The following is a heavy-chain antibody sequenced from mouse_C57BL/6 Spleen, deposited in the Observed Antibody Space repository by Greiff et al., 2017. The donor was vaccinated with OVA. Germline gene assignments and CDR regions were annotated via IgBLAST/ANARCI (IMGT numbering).Heavy chain of an antibody. CDR1: GYTFTEYT. CDR2: FYPGSGSI. J-gene: IGHJ1*03. Sequence: QVQLQQSGAELVKPGASVKLSCKASGYTFTEYTIHWVKQRSGQGLEWIGWFYPGSGSIKYNEKFKDKATLTADKSSSTVYMELSRLTAEDAAVYFCARHEDGSSYVCWYFDVWGTGTTVTVSS. V-gene: IGHV1-62-2*01. CDR3: ARHEDGSSYVCWYFDV. D-gene: IGHD1-1*01.